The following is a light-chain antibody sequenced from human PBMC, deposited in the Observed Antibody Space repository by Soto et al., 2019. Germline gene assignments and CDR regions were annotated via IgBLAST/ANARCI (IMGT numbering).Light chain of an antibody. CDR3: QQRSNWPPLT. CDR2: DAS. V-gene: IGKV3-11*01. CDR1: QSVSSY. Sequence: EIVKTRSQATLSLSPWDRATPFCKASQSVSSYLAWYQQKPGQAPRLLIYDASNRATGIPARFSGSGSGTDFTLTISSLEPEDFAVYYCQQRSNWPPLTFGGGTKVDI. J-gene: IGKJ4*01.